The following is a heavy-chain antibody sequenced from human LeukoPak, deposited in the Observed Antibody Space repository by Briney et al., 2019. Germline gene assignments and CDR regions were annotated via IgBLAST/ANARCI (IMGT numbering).Heavy chain of an antibody. J-gene: IGHJ4*02. CDR2: ISSSSSYI. Sequence: GGSLRLSCAASGFTFSSYSMNWVRQAPGKGLEWVSSISSSSSYIYYADSVKGRFTISRDNAKNSLYLQMNSLRAEDTAVYYCARGSRRYYDILTGPRTYQLDYWGQGTLVTVSS. V-gene: IGHV3-21*01. CDR1: GFTFSSYS. D-gene: IGHD3-9*01. CDR3: ARGSRRYYDILTGPRTYQLDY.